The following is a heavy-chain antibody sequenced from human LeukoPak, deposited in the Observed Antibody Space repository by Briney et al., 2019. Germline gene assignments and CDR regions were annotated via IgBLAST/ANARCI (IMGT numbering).Heavy chain of an antibody. D-gene: IGHD5-12*01. CDR1: GFTFSSYG. J-gene: IGHJ4*02. Sequence: PGGSLRLSCAASGFTFSSYGMHWVRQAPGKGLEWVAVIWYDGSNKYYADSVKGRFTISRDNSKNTLYLQMNSLRAEDTAVYYCARGIYSGYDAPDYWGQGTLVTVSS. CDR2: IWYDGSNK. V-gene: IGHV3-33*01. CDR3: ARGIYSGYDAPDY.